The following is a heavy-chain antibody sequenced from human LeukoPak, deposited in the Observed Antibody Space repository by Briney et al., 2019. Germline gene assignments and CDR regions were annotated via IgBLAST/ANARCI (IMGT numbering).Heavy chain of an antibody. D-gene: IGHD3-9*01. CDR3: AKPYYDILTGYWPFDY. CDR1: GLPFSSYA. V-gene: IGHV3-23*01. J-gene: IGHJ4*02. CDR2: ISGSGGST. Sequence: GGPLSLSCAASGLPFSSYAMRWVRQAPGKALEWVSAISGSGGSTYYADSVKGRFTISRDNSKNTLYLQMNSLRAEDTAVYYCAKPYYDILTGYWPFDYWGQGTLVTVSS.